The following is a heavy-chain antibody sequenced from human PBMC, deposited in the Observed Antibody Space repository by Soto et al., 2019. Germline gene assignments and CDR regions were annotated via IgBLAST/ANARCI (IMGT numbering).Heavy chain of an antibody. V-gene: IGHV3-23*01. CDR2: ISGSGGST. J-gene: IGHJ4*02. CDR3: AKTTRYDSSGYFGYYFDY. Sequence: PGKGLEWVSAISGSGGSTYYADSVKGRFTISRDNSKNTLYLQMNSLRAEDTAVYYCAKTTRYDSSGYFGYYFDYWGQGTLVTVPQ. D-gene: IGHD3-22*01.